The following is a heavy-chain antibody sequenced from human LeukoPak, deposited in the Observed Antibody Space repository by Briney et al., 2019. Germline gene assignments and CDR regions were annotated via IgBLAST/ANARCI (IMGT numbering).Heavy chain of an antibody. Sequence: GGSLRLSCAASGFTFSSYGMSWVRQAPGKGLEWVSAISGSGGSTYYADSVKGRFTISRDNAKKSLYLQMNSLRAEDTAVYYCARSDGGFDYWGQGTLVAVSS. CDR2: ISGSGGST. V-gene: IGHV3-23*01. CDR3: ARSDGGFDY. J-gene: IGHJ4*02. CDR1: GFTFSSYG. D-gene: IGHD3-16*01.